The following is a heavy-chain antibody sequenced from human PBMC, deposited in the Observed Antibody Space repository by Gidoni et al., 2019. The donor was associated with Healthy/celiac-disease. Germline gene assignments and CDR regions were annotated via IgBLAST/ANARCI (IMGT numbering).Heavy chain of an antibody. Sequence: EVQLVESGGGLVQPGGSLRLSCAASGFTFSSYEMNWVRQAPGKGLEWVSYISSSGSTIYYADSVKGRFTISRDNAKNSLYLQMNSLRAEDTAVYYCARGTPQWLDLKSIDYWGQGTLVTVSS. CDR1: GFTFSSYE. CDR2: ISSSGSTI. D-gene: IGHD6-19*01. V-gene: IGHV3-48*03. J-gene: IGHJ4*02. CDR3: ARGTPQWLDLKSIDY.